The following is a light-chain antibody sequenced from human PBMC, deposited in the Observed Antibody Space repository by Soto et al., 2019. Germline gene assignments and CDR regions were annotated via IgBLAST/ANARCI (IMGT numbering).Light chain of an antibody. CDR1: QSISSY. V-gene: IGKV1-39*01. J-gene: IGKJ5*01. Sequence: DIQMTQSPSSLSSSVGDRVTITCRASQSISSYLNWYQQKPGKAPKLLIYAASSLQSGVPSRVSGSGSGTDFTLTISSLQPEDFATYYCQQSYSTPRTFGQGTRLEI. CDR3: QQSYSTPRT. CDR2: AAS.